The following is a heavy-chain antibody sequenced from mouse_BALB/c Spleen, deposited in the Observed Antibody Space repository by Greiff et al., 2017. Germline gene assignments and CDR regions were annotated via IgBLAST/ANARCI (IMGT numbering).Heavy chain of an antibody. Sequence: QVQLQQSGAELARPGASVKMSCKASGYTFTSYTMHWVKQRPGQGLEWIGYINPSSGYTNYNQKFKDKATLTADKSSSTAYMQLSSLTSEDSAVYYCARGEGLPPFAYWGQGTLVTVSA. CDR2: INPSSGYT. D-gene: IGHD2-4*01. CDR3: ARGEGLPPFAY. V-gene: IGHV1-4*01. J-gene: IGHJ3*01. CDR1: GYTFTSYT.